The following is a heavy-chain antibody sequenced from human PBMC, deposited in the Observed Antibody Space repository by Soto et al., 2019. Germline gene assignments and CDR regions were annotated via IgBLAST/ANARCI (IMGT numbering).Heavy chain of an antibody. D-gene: IGHD3-22*01. J-gene: IGHJ4*02. CDR1: GFTFSNAW. V-gene: IGHV3-15*01. CDR2: IKSKTDGGTT. Sequence: GGSLRLSCAASGFTFSNAWMSWVRQAPGKGLEWVGRIKSKTDGGTTDYAARVKGRFTISRDDSKNTLYLQMNSLKTEDTAVYYPTPAPAAGYYYYDPVLFDYWGKGTLVTVSS. CDR3: TPAPAAGYYYYDPVLFDY.